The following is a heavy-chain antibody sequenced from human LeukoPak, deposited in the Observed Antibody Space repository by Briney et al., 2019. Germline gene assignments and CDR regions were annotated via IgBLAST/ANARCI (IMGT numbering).Heavy chain of an antibody. CDR3: ARGGIAAQRRDVFDI. V-gene: IGHV3-21*01. CDR2: ISSSSSYI. J-gene: IGHJ3*02. D-gene: IGHD6-13*01. Sequence: PGGSLRLSCAASGFTFSSYSMNWVRQAPGKGLKWVSSISSSSSYIYYAESVKGRFTISRDNAKNSLYLQMNSLRAEDTAVYYCARGGIAAQRRDVFDIWGQGTMVTVSS. CDR1: GFTFSSYS.